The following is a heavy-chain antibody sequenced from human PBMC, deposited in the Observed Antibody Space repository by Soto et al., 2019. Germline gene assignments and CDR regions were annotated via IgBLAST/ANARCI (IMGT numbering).Heavy chain of an antibody. J-gene: IGHJ4*02. Sequence: RGSLLLSCAASGFTFSSYAMHWVRQAPGKGLEWVAVISYDGSNKYYADSVKCRFTISRDNSKNTLYLQMNSLRAEDTAVYYCAREGITAFDYWGQGTLVTVSS. CDR2: ISYDGSNK. V-gene: IGHV3-30-3*01. CDR3: AREGITAFDY. CDR1: GFTFSSYA. D-gene: IGHD1-20*01.